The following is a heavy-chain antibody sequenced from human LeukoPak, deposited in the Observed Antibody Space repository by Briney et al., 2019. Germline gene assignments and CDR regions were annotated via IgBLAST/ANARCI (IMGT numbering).Heavy chain of an antibody. Sequence: GGSLRLSCAASGFTFSASAMHWVRQASGKGLEWGGRIRSKADDFATEYAASVKGRSLISRDDSKNTAYLQMNSLKTEATAVYYCTKFYYDVLTGYRGMDVWGQGTTVTVSS. V-gene: IGHV3-73*01. J-gene: IGHJ6*02. CDR2: IRSKADDFAT. CDR3: TKFYYDVLTGYRGMDV. D-gene: IGHD3-9*01. CDR1: GFTFSASA.